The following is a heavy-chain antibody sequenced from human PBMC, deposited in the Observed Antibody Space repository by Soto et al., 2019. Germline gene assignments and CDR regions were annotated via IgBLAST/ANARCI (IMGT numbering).Heavy chain of an antibody. CDR2: IVPMIGKV. CDR1: GGTTSSYT. D-gene: IGHD1-1*01. Sequence: QVQLVQSGAEVEKPGSSVKVSCKVSGGTTSSYTIGWVRQAPGQGLQWMGNIVPMIGKVDYAQTFQDRVTLSGDKSKTTVYIGLRRPKSEDTAYYFWALRTGNLDPLGDWGQGTLVTVSS. CDR3: ALRTGNLDPLGD. V-gene: IGHV1-69*02. J-gene: IGHJ4*02.